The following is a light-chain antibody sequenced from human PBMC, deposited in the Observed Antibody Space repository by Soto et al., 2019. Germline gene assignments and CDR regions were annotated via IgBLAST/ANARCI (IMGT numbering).Light chain of an antibody. V-gene: IGKV2-28*01. CDR3: MQALQTPRT. CDR1: QSLLYSSGYNY. CDR2: LGS. Sequence: DIVMTQSPLSLPVTPGEPASISCRSSQSLLYSSGYNYLDWYLQKPGQSPQLLIYLGSNRASGVPDRFSGSGSGTDFTLKISRVEAEDVAVYYCMQALQTPRTFGQGTKVEIK. J-gene: IGKJ1*01.